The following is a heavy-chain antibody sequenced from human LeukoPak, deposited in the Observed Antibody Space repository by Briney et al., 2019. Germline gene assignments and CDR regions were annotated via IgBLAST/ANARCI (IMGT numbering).Heavy chain of an antibody. CDR1: GFTFSGYA. J-gene: IGHJ4*02. CDR3: ARLSDDSSGYYASDFDY. CDR2: IKQDGSEK. Sequence: GGSLRLSCAASGFTFSGYAMHWVRQAPGKGLEWVANIKQDGSEKYYVDSVKGRFTISRDNAKNSLYLQMNSLRAEDTAVYYCARLSDDSSGYYASDFDYWGQGTLVTVSS. V-gene: IGHV3-7*01. D-gene: IGHD3-22*01.